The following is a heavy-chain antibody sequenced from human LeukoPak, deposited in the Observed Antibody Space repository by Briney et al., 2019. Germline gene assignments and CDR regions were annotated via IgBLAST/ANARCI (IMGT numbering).Heavy chain of an antibody. J-gene: IGHJ4*02. V-gene: IGHV1-2*02. Sequence: ASVKVSCKASGYTFTGYYMHWVRQAPGQGLEWMGWINPNSGGTNYAQKFQGRVTMTRDTSISTAYMELSRLRSDGTAVYYCARGKGYYDSSGYYSPTLDYWGQGTLVTVSS. CDR2: INPNSGGT. D-gene: IGHD3-22*01. CDR1: GYTFTGYY. CDR3: ARGKGYYDSSGYYSPTLDY.